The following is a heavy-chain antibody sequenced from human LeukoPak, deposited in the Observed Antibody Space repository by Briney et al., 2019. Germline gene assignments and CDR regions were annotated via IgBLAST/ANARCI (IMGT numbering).Heavy chain of an antibody. V-gene: IGHV3-21*01. CDR3: ARYTSNVVGKRHYFDY. CDR2: IDSSSSYI. Sequence: GSLRISCAASGFTFNSYTLNWVRQAPGKGLEWVSSIDSSSSYIYYADSVKGRFTISRDNAKNSLYLQMNSLRAEDTAVYYCARYTSNVVGKRHYFDYWGQGTLVTVSS. CDR1: GFTFNSYT. D-gene: IGHD1-26*01. J-gene: IGHJ4*02.